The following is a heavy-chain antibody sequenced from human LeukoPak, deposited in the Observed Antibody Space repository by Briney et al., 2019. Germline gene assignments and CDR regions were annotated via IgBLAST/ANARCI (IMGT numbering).Heavy chain of an antibody. CDR3: ARQRAFDI. CDR2: ISYDGNNK. CDR1: GFTFSSYA. V-gene: IGHV3-30*14. Sequence: PGRSLRLSCAASGFTFSSYAMHWVRQAPGKGLEWVAIISYDGNNKYYADSVKGRFTISRDNSKNTLYLQMNSLRAEDTAVYYCARQRAFDIWGQGTMVTVSS. J-gene: IGHJ3*02.